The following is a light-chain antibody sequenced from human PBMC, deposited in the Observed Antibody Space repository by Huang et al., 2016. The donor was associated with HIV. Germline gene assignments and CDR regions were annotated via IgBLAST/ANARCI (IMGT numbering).Light chain of an antibody. CDR1: QSVTTS. Sequence: EIVMTQSPASLSVSPGERATLSCRASQSVTTSVAWYQQRPGQAPRLLIYDASTRATGVSARFSGGGSGTEVTLTISGLQSEDVAVYYCHQYNAWQTFGQGTKLQIK. CDR2: DAS. CDR3: HQYNAWQT. J-gene: IGKJ2*01. V-gene: IGKV3-15*01.